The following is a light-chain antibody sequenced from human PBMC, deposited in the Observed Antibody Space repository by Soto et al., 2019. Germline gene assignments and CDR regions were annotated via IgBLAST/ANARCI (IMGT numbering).Light chain of an antibody. CDR1: PNINRW. V-gene: IGKV1-12*01. J-gene: IGKJ4*02. CDR2: ATS. Sequence: DIQMTQSPSSVSASVGDRVIITCRASPNINRWLAWYQQKPGTAHQLLIYATSTLHSGVPSRFSGSGSGTDFTLVVSGLQPEDFGSYYCQQANSFPHTVGGGTRVDVK. CDR3: QQANSFPHT.